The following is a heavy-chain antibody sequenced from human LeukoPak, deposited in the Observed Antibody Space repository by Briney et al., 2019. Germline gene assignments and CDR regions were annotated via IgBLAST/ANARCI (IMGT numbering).Heavy chain of an antibody. D-gene: IGHD6-19*01. Sequence: ASVKVSCKASGYMFTGYYMHWVRQSPGQGLEWMGWINPNSGGTNYAQKFQGRVTMTRDTSISTAYMDLNRLRSDDTAVYYCARVVAVTGTPVYYMDVWGKGTTVTVSS. CDR3: ARVVAVTGTPVYYMDV. J-gene: IGHJ6*03. CDR2: INPNSGGT. V-gene: IGHV1-2*02. CDR1: GYMFTGYY.